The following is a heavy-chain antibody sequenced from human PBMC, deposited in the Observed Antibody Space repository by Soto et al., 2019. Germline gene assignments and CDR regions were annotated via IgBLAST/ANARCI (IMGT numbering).Heavy chain of an antibody. J-gene: IGHJ4*02. Sequence: SVKVSCKASGGTFSSYAISWVRQAPGQGLEWMGGIIPIFGTANYAQKFQGRVTITADKSTSTAYMELSSLRSEDTAVYYCARDYYDSSGIHYFDYWGQGTLVTVSS. D-gene: IGHD3-22*01. CDR2: IIPIFGTA. CDR1: GGTFSSYA. V-gene: IGHV1-69*06. CDR3: ARDYYDSSGIHYFDY.